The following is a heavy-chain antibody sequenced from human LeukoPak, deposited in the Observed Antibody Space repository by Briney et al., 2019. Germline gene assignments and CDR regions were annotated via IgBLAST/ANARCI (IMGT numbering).Heavy chain of an antibody. CDR1: GGSISSSSYY. D-gene: IGHD3-10*01. CDR2: IYYSGST. J-gene: IGHJ3*02. V-gene: IGHV4-39*02. CDR3: ARDRPGRGAFDI. Sequence: SETLSLTCTVSGGSISSSSYYWGWIRQPPGKGLEWIGSIYYSGSTYYNPSLKSRVTISVDTSKNQFSLKLSSVTAADTAVYYCARDRPGRGAFDIWGQGTMVTVSS.